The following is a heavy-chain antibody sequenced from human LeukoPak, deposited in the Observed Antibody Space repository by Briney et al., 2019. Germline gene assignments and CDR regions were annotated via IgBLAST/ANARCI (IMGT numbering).Heavy chain of an antibody. D-gene: IGHD3-22*01. J-gene: IGHJ3*01. CDR1: GFTFSSYS. CDR2: ISCSVSYT. V-gene: IGHV3-21*01. Sequence: GGSLRLSCAASGFTFSSYSMNWVRQAPGKGLEWVSSISCSVSYTYYPDSVKGRFTISRDNAKNSLFLQMNSLRAEDTAVYYCARDLGRSGYYTIDAFDLWGQGTLVTVSS. CDR3: ARDLGRSGYYTIDAFDL.